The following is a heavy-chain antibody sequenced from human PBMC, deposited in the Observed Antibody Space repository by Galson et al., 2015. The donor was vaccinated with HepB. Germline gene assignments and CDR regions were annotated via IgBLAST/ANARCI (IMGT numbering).Heavy chain of an antibody. CDR3: AKGGFRSFSPSYFDY. CDR2: ISGSGGST. D-gene: IGHD3-10*01. CDR1: GFTFSSYA. V-gene: IGHV3-23*01. J-gene: IGHJ4*02. Sequence: SLRLSCAASGFTFSSYAMSWVRQAPGKGLEWVSAISGSGGSTYYADSVKGRFTISRDNSKNTLYLQMNSLRAEDTAVYYCAKGGFRSFSPSYFDYWGQGTLVTVSS.